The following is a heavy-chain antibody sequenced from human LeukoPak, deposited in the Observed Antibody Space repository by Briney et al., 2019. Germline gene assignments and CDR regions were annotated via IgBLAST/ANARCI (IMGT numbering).Heavy chain of an antibody. Sequence: GASVKVPCTASRQSLTGYFIHWVPHAPRQGLEWVGRIDPNTGDTIYAQNFQGRDTVTSATSISTAYMELSRLTSDDTAVYFCARLGLHGSGTYYFFDYWGQGTLVTVSS. V-gene: IGHV1-2*06. CDR2: IDPNTGDT. CDR1: RQSLTGYF. J-gene: IGHJ4*02. CDR3: ARLGLHGSGTYYFFDY. D-gene: IGHD3-10*01.